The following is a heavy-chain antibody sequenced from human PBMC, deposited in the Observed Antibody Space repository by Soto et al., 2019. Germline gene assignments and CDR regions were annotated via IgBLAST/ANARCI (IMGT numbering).Heavy chain of an antibody. CDR3: ARADYEILTGSYAMDV. D-gene: IGHD3-9*01. CDR1: GGSFSGHS. CDR2: INHSGRV. Sequence: PSETLSLTCAVYGGSFSGHSWTWIRQSPGKGLEWIGDINHSGRVNYSPSLKSRVTISLDTSKSQFSLTLSAVTAADTAVYYCARADYEILTGSYAMDVWGQGTTVTVSS. V-gene: IGHV4-34*01. J-gene: IGHJ6*02.